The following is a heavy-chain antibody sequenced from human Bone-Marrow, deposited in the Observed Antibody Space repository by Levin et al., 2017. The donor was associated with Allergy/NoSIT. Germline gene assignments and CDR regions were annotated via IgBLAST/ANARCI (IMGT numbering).Heavy chain of an antibody. V-gene: IGHV3-11*01. CDR3: VRGLKYYDILTSFDY. CDR1: GFIFSDYY. Sequence: GGSLRLSCAASGFIFSDYYMSWIRQAPGKGLEWISHISRSGSTLYYADSVKGRFTISRDNARNSLYLQMISLRADDTAFYYCVRGLKYYDILTSFDYWGQGALVTVSS. J-gene: IGHJ4*02. D-gene: IGHD3-9*01. CDR2: ISRSGSTL.